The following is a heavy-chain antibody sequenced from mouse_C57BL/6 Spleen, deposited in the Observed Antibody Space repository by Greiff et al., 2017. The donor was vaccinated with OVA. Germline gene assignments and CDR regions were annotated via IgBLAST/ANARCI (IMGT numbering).Heavy chain of an antibody. CDR2: FYPGSGSI. V-gene: IGHV1-62-2*01. CDR1: GYTFTEYT. Sequence: QVQLKESGAELVKPGASVKLSCKASGYTFTEYTIHWVKQRSGQGLEWIGWFYPGSGSIKYNEKFKDKATLTADKSSSTVYMELSRLTSEDSAVYFCARHEGGIYYGNYGAMDYWGQGTSVTVSS. CDR3: ARHEGGIYYGNYGAMDY. J-gene: IGHJ4*01. D-gene: IGHD2-1*01.